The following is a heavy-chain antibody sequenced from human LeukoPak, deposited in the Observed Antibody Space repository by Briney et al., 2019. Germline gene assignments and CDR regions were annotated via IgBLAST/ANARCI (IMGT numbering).Heavy chain of an antibody. D-gene: IGHD5-18*01. J-gene: IGHJ6*03. CDR2: IYHSGST. CDR1: GYSISSSYY. V-gene: IGHV4-38-2*02. Sequence: SETLSLTCTVSGYSISSSYYWGWIRQPPGKGLEWIGSIYHSGSTYYNPSLKSRVTISVDTSKNQFSLKLSSVTAADTAVYYCARAYSRYYYYYMDVWGKGTTVTVSS. CDR3: ARAYSRYYYYYMDV.